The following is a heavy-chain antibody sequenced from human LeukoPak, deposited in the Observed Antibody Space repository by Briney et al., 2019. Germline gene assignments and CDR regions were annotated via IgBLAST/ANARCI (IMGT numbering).Heavy chain of an antibody. Sequence: ASVKVSCKASGYIFTDYYIHWVRQAPGQGPEWMGRINPKNGDTDTAQNFQGRVTMTRVTSITTVYMEMGRLTSDDTAMYYCARVAYGNNATPFDHWGQGTLVIVS. CDR1: GYIFTDYY. D-gene: IGHD4-17*01. CDR2: INPKNGDT. V-gene: IGHV1-2*06. CDR3: ARVAYGNNATPFDH. J-gene: IGHJ4*02.